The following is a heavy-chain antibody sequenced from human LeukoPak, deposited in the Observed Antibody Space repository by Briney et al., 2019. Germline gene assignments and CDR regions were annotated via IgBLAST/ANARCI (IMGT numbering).Heavy chain of an antibody. CDR1: GFTFSSYW. V-gene: IGHV3-7*03. CDR3: ARDQTSDSYDYVWGSCRFPYYYYYGMDV. Sequence: HPGGSLRLSCAASGFTFSSYWMSWVRQAPGKGLEWVANIKQDGSEKYYVDSVKGRFTISRDNAKNSLYLQMNSLRAEDTAVYYCARDQTSDSYDYVWGSCRFPYYYYYGMDVWGKGTTVTVSS. D-gene: IGHD3-16*02. J-gene: IGHJ6*04. CDR2: IKQDGSEK.